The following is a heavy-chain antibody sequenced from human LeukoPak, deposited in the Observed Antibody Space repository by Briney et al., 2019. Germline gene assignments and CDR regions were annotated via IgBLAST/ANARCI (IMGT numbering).Heavy chain of an antibody. CDR1: GYTFTGYY. D-gene: IGHD5-24*01. CDR3: AREGRNGYNEGYFDY. Sequence: ASVKVSCKASGYTFTGYYMHWVRPAPRQGLDWMGWINPNSGGTKYAQNFQGRVTLTTDTSINTAYMELSSLRSDDTAVYYCAREGRNGYNEGYFDYWGQGTLVTVSS. CDR2: INPNSGGT. J-gene: IGHJ4*02. V-gene: IGHV1-2*02.